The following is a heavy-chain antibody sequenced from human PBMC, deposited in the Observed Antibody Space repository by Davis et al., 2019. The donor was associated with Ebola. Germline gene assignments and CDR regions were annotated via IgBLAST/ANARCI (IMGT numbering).Heavy chain of an antibody. CDR3: AKDISPGIAAAGFDY. Sequence: PGGSLRLSCAASGFTFDDYAMHWVRQAPGKGLEWVSGISWNSGSIGYADSVKGRFTISRDNAKNSLYLQMNSLRAEDTALYYCAKDISPGIAAAGFDYWGQGTLVTVSS. CDR1: GFTFDDYA. V-gene: IGHV3-9*01. CDR2: ISWNSGSI. D-gene: IGHD6-13*01. J-gene: IGHJ4*02.